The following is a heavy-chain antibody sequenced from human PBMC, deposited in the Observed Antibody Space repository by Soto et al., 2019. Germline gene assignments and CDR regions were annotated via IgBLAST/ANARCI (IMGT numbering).Heavy chain of an antibody. D-gene: IGHD1-7*01. Sequence: ASVKVSCKASGYTFTSYVISWARQAPGQGLEWMGGISPFYGKANYAQKFQGRVTMTADASTSTAYMELSSLRSEDTAVYYCARSGTTGAYYYYYGMDVWGQGTTVTVSS. CDR1: GYTFTSYV. V-gene: IGHV1-69*13. CDR2: ISPFYGKA. J-gene: IGHJ6*02. CDR3: ARSGTTGAYYYYYGMDV.